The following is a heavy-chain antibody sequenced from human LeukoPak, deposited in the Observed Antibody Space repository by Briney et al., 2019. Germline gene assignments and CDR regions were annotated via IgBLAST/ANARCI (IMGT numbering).Heavy chain of an antibody. D-gene: IGHD4-17*01. CDR3: TRDYGDYAAYFDY. CDR1: GFTFGDYA. Sequence: RGRSLRLSCTASGFTFGDYAMSWVRQAPGKGLEWVGFIRSKAYGGTTEYAASVKGRFTISRDDSKSIAYLQMNSLKTEDTAVYYCTRDYGDYAAYFDYWGQGTLVTLSS. V-gene: IGHV3-49*04. J-gene: IGHJ4*02. CDR2: IRSKAYGGTT.